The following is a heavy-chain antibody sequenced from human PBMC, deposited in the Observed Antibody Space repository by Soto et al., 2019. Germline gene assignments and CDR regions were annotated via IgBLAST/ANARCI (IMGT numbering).Heavy chain of an antibody. D-gene: IGHD3-22*01. CDR3: VRDYYDTSGYPNTFDL. Sequence: GALRLSCSPSVFTLSRHTMNWFREGPGEWLEWGSLIGIRTSDIYDADSVKVRFSISRDNANHSLYLDLTRLRAEDTAVYFCVRDYYDTSGYPNTFDLWGQGTMVTVSS. CDR1: VFTLSRHT. CDR2: IGIRTSDI. V-gene: IGHV3-21*01. J-gene: IGHJ3*01.